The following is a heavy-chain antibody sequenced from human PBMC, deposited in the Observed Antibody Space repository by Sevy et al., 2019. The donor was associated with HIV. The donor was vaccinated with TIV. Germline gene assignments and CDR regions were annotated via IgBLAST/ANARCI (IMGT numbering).Heavy chain of an antibody. CDR2: IVVGSGNT. V-gene: IGHV1-58*01. D-gene: IGHD3-22*01. CDR1: GFTFTSSA. CDR3: AADLEYYYDSRGYPDAFDI. J-gene: IGHJ3*02. Sequence: ASVKVSCKASGFTFTSSAVQWVRQARGQRLEWIGWIVVGSGNTNYAQNFQERVTITRDMSNSTAYMDLSSLRSEDTAVYYCAADLEYYYDSRGYPDAFDIWGQGTMVTVSS.